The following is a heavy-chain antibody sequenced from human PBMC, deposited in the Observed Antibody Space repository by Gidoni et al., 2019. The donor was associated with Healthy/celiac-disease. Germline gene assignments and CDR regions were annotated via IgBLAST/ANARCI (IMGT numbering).Heavy chain of an antibody. CDR1: GGPFSSYA. Sequence: QVQLVQSGAEVKKPGSSVKVSCKASGGPFSSYAIRGVRQAPGQGLEWMGGTIPIFGTANYAQKFQGRVTITADESTSTAYMELSSLRSEDTAVYYCARVDCSSTSCYGRDYYYYGMDVWGQGTTVTVSS. V-gene: IGHV1-69*01. D-gene: IGHD2-2*01. CDR2: TIPIFGTA. CDR3: ARVDCSSTSCYGRDYYYYGMDV. J-gene: IGHJ6*02.